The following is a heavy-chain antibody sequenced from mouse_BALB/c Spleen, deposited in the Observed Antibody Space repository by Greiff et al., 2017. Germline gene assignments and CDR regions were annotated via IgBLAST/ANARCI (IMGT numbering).Heavy chain of an antibody. Sequence: EVKLVESGGGLVQPGGSLKLSCAASGFDFSRYWMSWVRQAPGKGLEWIGEINPDSSTINYTPSLKDKFIISRDNAKNTLYLQMSKVRSEDTALYYCARLVGNWFAYWGQGTLVTVSA. V-gene: IGHV4-1*02. D-gene: IGHD2-1*01. CDR3: ARLVGNWFAY. CDR2: INPDSSTI. J-gene: IGHJ3*01. CDR1: GFDFSRYW.